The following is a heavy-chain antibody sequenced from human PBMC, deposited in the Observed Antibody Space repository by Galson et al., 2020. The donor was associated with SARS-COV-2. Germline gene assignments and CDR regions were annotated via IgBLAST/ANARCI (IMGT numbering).Heavy chain of an antibody. CDR2: ITKSSSTR. J-gene: IGHJ4*02. Sequence: GGSLRLSCAASGFLFSDDDMNWVRQAPGKGLEWVSFITKSSSTRYYADSVRGRFTTTRDNAKSSLYLQMNGLRAEATAVNYCVRDRHGGAFGDWGQGTLVTVAS. V-gene: IGHV3-48*01. CDR3: VRDRHGGAFGD. CDR1: GFLFSDDD. D-gene: IGHD2-15*01.